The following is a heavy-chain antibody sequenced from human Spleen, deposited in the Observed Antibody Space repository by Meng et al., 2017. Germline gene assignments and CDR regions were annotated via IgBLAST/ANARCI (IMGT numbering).Heavy chain of an antibody. CDR3: ARQDAGTRSSPDY. CDR1: GFTLSGYW. CDR2: IKEDGSQK. Sequence: GESLKISCTASGFTLSGYWMTWLRQGPGKGLEWVANIKEDGSQKGYLDSVKGRFTISRDNAKNSMYLQMNNLRAEDTAVYYCARQDAGTRSSPDYWGQGTRVTVSS. V-gene: IGHV3-7*01. J-gene: IGHJ4*02. D-gene: IGHD2-2*01.